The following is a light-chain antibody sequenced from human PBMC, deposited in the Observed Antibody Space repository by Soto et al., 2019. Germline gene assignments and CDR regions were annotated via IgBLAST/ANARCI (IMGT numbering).Light chain of an antibody. CDR1: QSVSNNY. CDR2: GAS. Sequence: EIVLTQSPGTLSLSPGEKATLSCRASQSVSNNYLAWYQQKPGQAPRLLIYGASSRATGIPDSFSGSGSGTDFTLTISRLEPEDFAVYYCQQYGTSRAFGQGTKVEIK. J-gene: IGKJ1*01. CDR3: QQYGTSRA. V-gene: IGKV3-20*01.